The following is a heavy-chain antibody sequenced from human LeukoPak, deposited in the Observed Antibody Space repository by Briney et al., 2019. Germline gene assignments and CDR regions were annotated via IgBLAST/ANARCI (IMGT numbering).Heavy chain of an antibody. CDR3: AKFAAAAGRGPFDY. Sequence: GGSLRLSCAASDFTFSIYGMHWVRQAPGKGLEWVSAISGSGGSTYYADSVKGRFTISRDNSKNTLYLQMNSLRAEDTAVYYCAKFAAAAGRGPFDYWGQGTLVTVSS. D-gene: IGHD6-13*01. V-gene: IGHV3-23*01. J-gene: IGHJ4*02. CDR2: ISGSGGST. CDR1: DFTFSIYG.